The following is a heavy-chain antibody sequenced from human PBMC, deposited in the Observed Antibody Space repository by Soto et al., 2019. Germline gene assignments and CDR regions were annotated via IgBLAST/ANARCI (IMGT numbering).Heavy chain of an antibody. V-gene: IGHV4-59*08. J-gene: IGHJ3*02. CDR1: GGSISSYY. D-gene: IGHD2-15*01. CDR2: IYYSGST. Sequence: SETLSLTCTVSGGSISSYYWSWIRQPPGKGLEWIGYIYYSGSTNYNPSLKSRVTISVDTSKNQFSLKLSSVTAADTAVYYCARFIGYCSGGSCQGAFDIWGQGTMVTVSS. CDR3: ARFIGYCSGGSCQGAFDI.